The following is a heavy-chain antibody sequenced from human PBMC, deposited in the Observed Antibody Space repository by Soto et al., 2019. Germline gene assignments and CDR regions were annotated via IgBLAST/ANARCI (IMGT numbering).Heavy chain of an antibody. CDR2: IYYSGST. V-gene: IGHV4-31*03. J-gene: IGHJ6*02. CDR3: ARDGSGPTYGMDV. CDR1: GGSISSGGYY. Sequence: SETLSLTCTVSGGSISSGGYYWSWIRQHPGKGLEWIGYIYYSGSTYYNPSLKSRVTVSVDTSKNQFSLKLSSVTAADTAVYYCARDGSGPTYGMDVWGQGTTVTVSS. D-gene: IGHD3-10*01.